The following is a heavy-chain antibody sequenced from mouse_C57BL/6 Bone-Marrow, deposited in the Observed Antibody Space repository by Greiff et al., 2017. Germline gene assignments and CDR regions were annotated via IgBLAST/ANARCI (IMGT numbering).Heavy chain of an antibody. D-gene: IGHD1-1*01. V-gene: IGHV1-53*01. CDR3: ARERRSTTDWYFDV. CDR1: GYTFTSYW. J-gene: IGHJ1*03. Sequence: VQLQQPGTELVKPGASVKLSCKASGYTFTSYWMHWVKQRPGQGLEWIGNINPSNGGTNYNEKFKSKATLTVDKSSSTAYMQLSSLTSEDSAVYYCARERRSTTDWYFDVWGTGTTVTVSS. CDR2: INPSNGGT.